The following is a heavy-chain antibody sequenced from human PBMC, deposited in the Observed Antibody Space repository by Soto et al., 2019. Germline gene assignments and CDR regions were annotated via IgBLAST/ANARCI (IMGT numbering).Heavy chain of an antibody. CDR3: ARDLGLRSAGDLYYYYMDV. J-gene: IGHJ6*03. Sequence: SETLSLTCAVYGGSFSGYYWNWIRQAPGKGLEWIGEIDHSGSTKYNPSLKRRGTISVDTSKNQFSLNVSSVTAADTAVYYCARDLGLRSAGDLYYYYMDVWGKGTTVTVSS. CDR1: GGSFSGYY. V-gene: IGHV4-34*01. CDR2: IDHSGST. D-gene: IGHD5-12*01.